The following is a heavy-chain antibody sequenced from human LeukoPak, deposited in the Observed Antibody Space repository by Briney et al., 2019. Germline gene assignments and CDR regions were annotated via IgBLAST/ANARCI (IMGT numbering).Heavy chain of an antibody. Sequence: PGGSLRLSCVASGFTFSSYWMSWVRQAPGKGLEWVANIKQDGSEKYYVDSVKGRFTIPRDNAKNSLYLQMNSLRAEDTAVYYCAREVYCSSTSCYTGYFQHWGQGTLVTVSS. D-gene: IGHD2-2*02. V-gene: IGHV3-7*01. CDR3: AREVYCSSTSCYTGYFQH. J-gene: IGHJ1*01. CDR1: GFTFSSYW. CDR2: IKQDGSEK.